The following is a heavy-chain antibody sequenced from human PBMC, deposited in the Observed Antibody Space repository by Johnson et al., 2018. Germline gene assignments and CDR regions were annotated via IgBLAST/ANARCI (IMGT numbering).Heavy chain of an antibody. Sequence: EVQLVESGGGLVQPGGSRRLSCAASGFTFNTYSMNWVRQAPGKGLEWVSYITPGSGAIFDDDPVKGRFTISRDNAKDSLYLQMNSLRDEDRAVYYCVRDPYYAFDIWGQGTMVIVSS. V-gene: IGHV3-48*02. CDR1: GFTFNTYS. J-gene: IGHJ3*02. CDR2: ITPGSGAI. D-gene: IGHD3-10*01. CDR3: VRDPYYAFDI.